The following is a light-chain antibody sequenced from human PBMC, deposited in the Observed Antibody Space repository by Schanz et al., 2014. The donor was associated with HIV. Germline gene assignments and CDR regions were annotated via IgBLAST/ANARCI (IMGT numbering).Light chain of an antibody. V-gene: IGKV1-39*01. CDR3: QHYSSYSRT. CDR1: QSISSY. CDR2: AAS. J-gene: IGKJ1*01. Sequence: DMQMTQSPSSLSASVGDRVTLTCRASQSISSYLNWYQQKPGKAPNLLIYAASSLQGGVPSRFSGSGSGTEFTLTISSLQPDDFATYYCQHYSSYSRTFGQGTNVEIK.